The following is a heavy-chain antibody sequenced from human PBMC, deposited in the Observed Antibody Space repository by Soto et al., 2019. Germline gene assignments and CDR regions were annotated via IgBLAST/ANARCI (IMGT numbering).Heavy chain of an antibody. CDR3: GKYTPTEHLGDY. CDR2: LDKSGYST. D-gene: IGHD2-2*02. V-gene: IGHV3-23*05. J-gene: IGHJ4*02. CDR1: GFTFSNYA. Sequence: GGSLRLSCAASGFTFSNYAMAWVRQAPGKGLEWVSGLDKSGYSTYYVGSVKGRFTISRDNSRNTLYLQMNRLTAGDTAVYYCGKYTPTEHLGDYWGQGTLVTVSS.